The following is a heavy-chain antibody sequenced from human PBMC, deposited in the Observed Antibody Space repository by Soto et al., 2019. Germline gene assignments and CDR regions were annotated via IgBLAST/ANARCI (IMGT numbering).Heavy chain of an antibody. J-gene: IGHJ4*02. CDR1: GFTFSDHH. CDR2: SRNKANSYTT. D-gene: IGHD1-26*01. V-gene: IGHV3-72*01. Sequence: EVQLVESGGGLVQPGGSLRLSCAASGFTFSDHHMDWVRQAPGKGLEWVGRSRNKANSYTTEYAASVKGRFTISRDDSKNSQYLQMNSLKTEDTAVYYCARDQGGATDYWGQGTLVTVSS. CDR3: ARDQGGATDY.